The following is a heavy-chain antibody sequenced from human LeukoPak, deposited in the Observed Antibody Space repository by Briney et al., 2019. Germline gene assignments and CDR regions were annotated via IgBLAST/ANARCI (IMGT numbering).Heavy chain of an antibody. CDR2: ISGSGGST. D-gene: IGHD3-10*01. CDR3: AKDLSRFGSGTPGPFFDY. V-gene: IGHV3-23*01. Sequence: GGSLRLSCAASGFTFSSYAMSWVRQAPGKGLEWVSAISGSGGSTYYADSVKGRFTISRDNSKNTLYLQMNSLRAEDTAVYYCAKDLSRFGSGTPGPFFDYWGQGTLVTVSS. J-gene: IGHJ4*02. CDR1: GFTFSSYA.